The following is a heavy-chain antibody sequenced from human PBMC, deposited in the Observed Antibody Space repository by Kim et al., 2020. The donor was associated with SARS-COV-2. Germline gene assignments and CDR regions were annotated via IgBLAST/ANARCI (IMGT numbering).Heavy chain of an antibody. D-gene: IGHD2-21*02. Sequence: YADSVKGRFTISRDTTKNRLYLQMSSMRADDTAVYYCARDVLYCGGDCYSDWGQGILVTVSS. CDR3: ARDVLYCGGDCYSD. J-gene: IGHJ4*02. V-gene: IGHV3-53*01.